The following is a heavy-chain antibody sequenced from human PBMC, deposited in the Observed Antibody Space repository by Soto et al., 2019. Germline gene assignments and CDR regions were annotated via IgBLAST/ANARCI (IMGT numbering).Heavy chain of an antibody. V-gene: IGHV1-69*13. CDR1: GGTFSNSA. CDR2: IMPIFRTP. J-gene: IGHJ6*02. CDR3: ARDKDRQHLGGNYYYILDV. Sequence: SVKVSCTASGGTFSNSAISWVRQAPGQGLEWMGGIMPIFRTPDYAQRLQGRVTITADESTSTAYMELSGLRPDDTAVYYCARDKDRQHLGGNYYYILDVWGQGTTVTVSS.